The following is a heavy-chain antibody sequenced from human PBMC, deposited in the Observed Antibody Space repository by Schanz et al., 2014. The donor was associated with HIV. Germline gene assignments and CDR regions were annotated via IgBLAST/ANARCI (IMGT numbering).Heavy chain of an antibody. D-gene: IGHD2-2*01. CDR2: IRDSDGIA. CDR1: GFTFSGSV. V-gene: IGHV3-23*01. CDR3: AKDRRGGYQFLYGLDV. Sequence: EVQLLESGGGLVQPGGSLRLSCAASGFTFSGSVMYWVRQAPGKGLEWVSAIRDSDGIATYADSVKGRFTISRDNSKNTLYLQMNSLRAEDTAVYYCAKDRRGGYQFLYGLDVWGQGTTVTVSS. J-gene: IGHJ6*02.